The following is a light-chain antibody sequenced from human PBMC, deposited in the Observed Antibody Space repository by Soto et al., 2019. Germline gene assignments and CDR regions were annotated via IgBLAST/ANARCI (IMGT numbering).Light chain of an antibody. J-gene: IGKJ1*01. CDR3: QQYAGSPPRT. CDR1: QSVSSSY. CDR2: GAS. Sequence: EIVLTQYPGTVSLSPGERASLSCRASQSVSSSYLAWYQQKPGQAPRLLIYGASSRATGIPDRFSGSGSGTEFTLTISRLELEDFAVYYCQQYAGSPPRTFGQGTKVEIK. V-gene: IGKV3-20*01.